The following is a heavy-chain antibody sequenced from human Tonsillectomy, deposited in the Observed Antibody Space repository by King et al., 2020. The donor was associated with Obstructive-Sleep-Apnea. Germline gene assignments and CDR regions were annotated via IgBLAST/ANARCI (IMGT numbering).Heavy chain of an antibody. V-gene: IGHV2-5*02. J-gene: IGHJ4*02. CDR3: AHSGYYYGSGSYYNMVNY. CDR2: IYWDDDK. CDR1: GFSLSTSGVG. Sequence: ITLKESGPTLVKPPQTLTLTCTFSGFSLSTSGVGVGWIRQPPGKALEWLALIYWDDDKRYSPSLKSRLTITKDTSKNQVVLTMTNMDPVDTATYYCAHSGYYYGSGSYYNMVNYWGQGTLVTVSS. D-gene: IGHD3-10*01.